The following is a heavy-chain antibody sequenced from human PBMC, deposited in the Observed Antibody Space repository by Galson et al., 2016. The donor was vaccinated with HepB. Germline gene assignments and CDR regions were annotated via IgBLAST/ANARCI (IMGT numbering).Heavy chain of an antibody. Sequence: SVKVSCKASGGTFRSDAINWVRQAPGQGLEWMGGIIPIFGTSNYPQKFQGRLTITADESTSTVYMELSSLTSEDTAVYYCAREFVGYCGGGSCYFQNAFDFWGQGTRLTVSS. D-gene: IGHD2-15*01. J-gene: IGHJ3*01. CDR3: AREFVGYCGGGSCYFQNAFDF. CDR1: GGTFRSDA. V-gene: IGHV1-69*13. CDR2: IIPIFGTS.